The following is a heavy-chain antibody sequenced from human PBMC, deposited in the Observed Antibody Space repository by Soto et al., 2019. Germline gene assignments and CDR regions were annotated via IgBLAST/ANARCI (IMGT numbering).Heavy chain of an antibody. J-gene: IGHJ5*02. CDR3: AAPRAAVPHTRYFDP. Sequence: SLRLSCAASGFTFSSYAMSWVRQAPGKGLEWVSAISGSGGSTYYADSVKGRFTISRDNSKNTLYLQMNSLGAEDTAVYYCAAPRAAVPHTRYFDPWGQGTPVTVSS. D-gene: IGHD6-13*01. CDR2: ISGSGGST. V-gene: IGHV3-23*01. CDR1: GFTFSSYA.